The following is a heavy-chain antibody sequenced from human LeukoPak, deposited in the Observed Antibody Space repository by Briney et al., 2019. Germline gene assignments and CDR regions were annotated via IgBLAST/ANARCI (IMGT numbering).Heavy chain of an antibody. Sequence: GRSLRLSCAASGFTFSSYAMHWVRRAPGKALEWVATISSDGGNRYYSDSVKGRFTISRDNSKNTLYLQMNSLRPEDTAVFHCARGRAVTGSTVIDYWGQGTLVTVSS. CDR3: ARGRAVTGSTVIDY. CDR1: GFTFSSYA. J-gene: IGHJ4*02. D-gene: IGHD6-19*01. CDR2: ISSDGGNR. V-gene: IGHV3-30-3*01.